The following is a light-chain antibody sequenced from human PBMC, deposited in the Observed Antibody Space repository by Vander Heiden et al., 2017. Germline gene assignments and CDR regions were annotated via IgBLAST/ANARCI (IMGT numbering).Light chain of an antibody. J-gene: IGLJ2*01. CDR2: LNSDGSH. V-gene: IGLV4-69*01. Sequence: QLVLTQSPSASASLAASVKLTCTLSSGHSSYAIAWHQQQPEKGPRYLMKLNSDGSHSKGDGIPDRFSGSSSGAERYLTISSLQSEDEADDYCQTWGTGIQVFGGGTKLTVL. CDR3: QTWGTGIQV. CDR1: SGHSSYA.